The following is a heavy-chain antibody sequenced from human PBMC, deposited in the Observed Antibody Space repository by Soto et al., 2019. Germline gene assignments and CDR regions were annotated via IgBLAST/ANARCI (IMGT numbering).Heavy chain of an antibody. D-gene: IGHD3-3*01. V-gene: IGHV3-7*01. Sequence: GGSLRLSCAASGFTFSSYWMSWVRQAPGKGLEWVANIKQDGSEKYYVDSVKGRFTISRDNAKNSLYLQMNSLRAEDTAVYYCARVIYDFWSGHYYYYYMDVWGKGTTVTVSS. CDR1: GFTFSSYW. CDR2: IKQDGSEK. J-gene: IGHJ6*03. CDR3: ARVIYDFWSGHYYYYYMDV.